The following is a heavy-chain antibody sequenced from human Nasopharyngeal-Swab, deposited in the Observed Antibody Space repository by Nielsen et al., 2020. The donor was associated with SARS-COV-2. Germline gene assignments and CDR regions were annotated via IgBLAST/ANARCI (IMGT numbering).Heavy chain of an antibody. D-gene: IGHD3-22*01. CDR3: ARMGTYYYDLLYGMDV. J-gene: IGHJ6*02. CDR2: IWYDGSNK. CDR1: GFTFSDYY. V-gene: IGHV3-33*08. Sequence: GGSLRLSCAASGFTFSDYYMSWVRQAPGKGLEWVAVIWYDGSNKYYADSVKGRFTISRDNSKNTLYLQMNSLRAEDTAVYYCARMGTYYYDLLYGMDVWGQGTTVTVSS.